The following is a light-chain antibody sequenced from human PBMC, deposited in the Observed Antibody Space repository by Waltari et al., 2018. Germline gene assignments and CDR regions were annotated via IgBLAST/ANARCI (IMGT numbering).Light chain of an antibody. V-gene: IGKV3-20*01. CDR2: DAS. J-gene: IGKJ1*01. Sequence: EIMLTQSPGTLSLSPGERATLSCRASQSISRYLAWYQHNPGQAPRLLIYDASSRATGIPDRLSGRGSGTDFSLTISRLEPEDFAVYYCQKYGTLPATFGQGTKVEIK. CDR1: QSISRY. CDR3: QKYGTLPAT.